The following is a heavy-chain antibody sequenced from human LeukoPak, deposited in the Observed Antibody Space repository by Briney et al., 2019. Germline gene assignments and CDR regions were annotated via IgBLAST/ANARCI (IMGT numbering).Heavy chain of an antibody. CDR2: ISHSGNT. CDR1: GGSFNGYY. Sequence: SETLSLSCGVYGGSFNGYYWSWIRQPPGKGLEWIGEISHSGNTNYNPSLKSRVTMSVDMSTKQLSLRLSSVTAAGTAVYYCARCLIVTVAARGYRCYMDVWGNGTTVAVSS. V-gene: IGHV4-34*01. CDR3: ARCLIVTVAARGYRCYMDV. J-gene: IGHJ6*03. D-gene: IGHD2-21*02.